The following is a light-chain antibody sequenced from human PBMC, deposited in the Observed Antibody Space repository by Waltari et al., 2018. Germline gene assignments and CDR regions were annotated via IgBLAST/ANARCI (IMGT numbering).Light chain of an antibody. CDR1: SCDVGGYKY. CDR3: GSFISSTTGI. V-gene: IGLV2-14*03. Sequence: QSALTQPDSVSGSPGQSITISCTGTSCDVGGYKYVSWYQQYPGKAPKVIIYDAINRPSGVSNRFSGSKSGNSASLTISGLQAEDEADYYCGSFISSTTGIFGGGTRLTVL. CDR2: DAI. J-gene: IGLJ2*01.